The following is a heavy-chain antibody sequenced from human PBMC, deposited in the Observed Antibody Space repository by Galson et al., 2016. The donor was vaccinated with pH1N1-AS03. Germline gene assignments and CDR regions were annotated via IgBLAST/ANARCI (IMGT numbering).Heavy chain of an antibody. V-gene: IGHV1-69*05. CDR3: ARGLTYHFGSGSVF. CDR1: GGTLNNYA. Sequence: SVKVSCKASGGTLNNYAINWVRQAPGQGLEWMGGINPIFGSAKHAQKSQGRVTITTDIFTNTVHMELSSLRSEDTAVYYCARGLTYHFGSGSVFWGQGTLVTVSS. J-gene: IGHJ4*02. CDR2: INPIFGSA. D-gene: IGHD3-10*01.